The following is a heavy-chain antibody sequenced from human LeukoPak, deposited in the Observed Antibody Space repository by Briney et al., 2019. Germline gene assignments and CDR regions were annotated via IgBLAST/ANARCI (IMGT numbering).Heavy chain of an antibody. D-gene: IGHD2-21*02. V-gene: IGHV4-34*01. Sequence: SETLSLTCAVYGGSFSGYYWSWIRQPPGKGLEWIGEINHSGSTNYNPSLKSRVTISVDTSKNQFSLKPSSVTAADTAVYYCARVVVVTALYDAFDIWGQGTMVTVSS. CDR1: GGSFSGYY. CDR2: INHSGST. CDR3: ARVVVVTALYDAFDI. J-gene: IGHJ3*02.